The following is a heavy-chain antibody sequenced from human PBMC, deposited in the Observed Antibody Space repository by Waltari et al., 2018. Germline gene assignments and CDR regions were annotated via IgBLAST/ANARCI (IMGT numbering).Heavy chain of an antibody. CDR2: IIPILGIA. Sequence: QVQLVQSGAEVKKPGSSVKVSCKASGRPFSSYAISWVRQATGQGLEWMGGIIPILGIANYAQKFQGRVTITADKSTSTAYMELSSLRSEDTAVYYCARGGYDSYYYYYYMDVWGKGTTVTVSS. CDR3: ARGGYDSYYYYYYMDV. J-gene: IGHJ6*03. D-gene: IGHD5-12*01. V-gene: IGHV1-69*10. CDR1: GRPFSSYA.